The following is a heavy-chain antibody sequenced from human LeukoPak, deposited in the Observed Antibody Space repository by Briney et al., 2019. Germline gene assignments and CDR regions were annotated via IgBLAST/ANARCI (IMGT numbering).Heavy chain of an antibody. Sequence: PGGSLRLSCAASAFTFSSYAMTWVRQAPGKGLAWVSTISASGDSTDYADSVKGRFTLSRDNSKNTLSLQMNRLRAEDTAVYYCAREGLGAAAGTSDYWGQGTLVTVSS. V-gene: IGHV3-23*01. CDR1: AFTFSSYA. CDR2: ISASGDST. D-gene: IGHD6-13*01. CDR3: AREGLGAAAGTSDY. J-gene: IGHJ4*02.